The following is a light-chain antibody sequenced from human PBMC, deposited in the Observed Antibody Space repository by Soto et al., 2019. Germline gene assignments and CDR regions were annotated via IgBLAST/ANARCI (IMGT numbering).Light chain of an antibody. CDR2: LAF. J-gene: IGKJ1*01. Sequence: DIQMTQSPSSLSASVGGRVTITCRASQSIGTALNWYQRKPGKAPEVLIYLAFTLQTGVPPRFSASGSGTEFTLTISNLQPEDLATYFCQQSYSPPWTFGRGTTVEL. CDR3: QQSYSPPWT. V-gene: IGKV1-39*01. CDR1: QSIGTA.